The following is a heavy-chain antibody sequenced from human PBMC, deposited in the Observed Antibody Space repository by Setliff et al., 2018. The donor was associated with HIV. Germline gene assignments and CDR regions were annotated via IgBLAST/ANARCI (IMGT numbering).Heavy chain of an antibody. CDR2: INHSGST. V-gene: IGHV4-34*01. J-gene: IGHJ4*02. CDR3: AREGGSYYWFDY. Sequence: KPSETLSLTCAVYGGSFSGYYWSWIRQPPGKGLEWIGEINHSGSTNYNPSLKSRVTISVDTSKNQFSLKLSSVTAADTAVYYCAREGGSYYWFDYWGQGTLVTVSS. D-gene: IGHD1-26*01. CDR1: GGSFSGYY.